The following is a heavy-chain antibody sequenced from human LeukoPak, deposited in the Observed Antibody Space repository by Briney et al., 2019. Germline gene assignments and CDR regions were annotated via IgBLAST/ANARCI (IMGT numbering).Heavy chain of an antibody. J-gene: IGHJ4*02. Sequence: ASETLSLTCAVYGGSFSGYYWSWIRQPPGKGLEWIGEINHSGSTNYNPSLKSRVTISVDTSKNQFSLKLSSVTAADTAVYYCARGIMNDFWSGSPPSFDYWGQGTLVTVSS. CDR1: GGSFSGYY. V-gene: IGHV4-34*01. CDR3: ARGIMNDFWSGSPPSFDY. CDR2: INHSGST. D-gene: IGHD3-3*01.